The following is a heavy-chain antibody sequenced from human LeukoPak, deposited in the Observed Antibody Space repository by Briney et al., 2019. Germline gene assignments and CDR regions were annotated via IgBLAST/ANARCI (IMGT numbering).Heavy chain of an antibody. J-gene: IGHJ5*02. CDR3: ARGPFRNVDIAMVASRFDP. D-gene: IGHD5-18*01. V-gene: IGHV1-2*02. CDR2: INPNSGDT. Sequence: ASVTVSCKASGYTFSGYYLHWVRQAPGQGLEWMGWINPNSGDTNYSQKFQGRVTMTKDTSITTAYMELSSLRSDDTALYYCARGPFRNVDIAMVASRFDPWGQGTLVTVSS. CDR1: GYTFSGYY.